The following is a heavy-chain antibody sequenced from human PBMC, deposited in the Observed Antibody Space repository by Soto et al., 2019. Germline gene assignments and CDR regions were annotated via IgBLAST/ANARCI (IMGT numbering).Heavy chain of an antibody. CDR1: GVSITRGGSY. V-gene: IGHV4-31*03. D-gene: IGHD1-26*01. Sequence: QGQLQESGPRLVKPSQTLSLTCTVSGVSITRGGSYWGWIRQHPEKGLEWIGGIYYTGETFFNPSRDSRPSKSTNNTKNLFSLKLTSVTAADTDIAYCARSLVGAQSPTDDWGQGILVTVSS. CDR3: ARSLVGAQSPTDD. CDR2: IYYTGET. J-gene: IGHJ4*02.